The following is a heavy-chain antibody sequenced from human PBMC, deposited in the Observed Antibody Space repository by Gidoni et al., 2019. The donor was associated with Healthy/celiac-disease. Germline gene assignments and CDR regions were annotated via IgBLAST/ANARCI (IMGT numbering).Heavy chain of an antibody. J-gene: IGHJ5*02. CDR1: GFTFSSYG. CDR2: IWYDGSNK. V-gene: IGHV3-33*01. CDR3: ARDFRRYCSSTSCYGGFDP. Sequence: QVQLVESGGGVVQPGRSLRLSCAASGFTFSSYGMHWVRQAPGKGLGLVAVIWYDGSNKYYADSVKGRFTISRDNSKNTLYLQMNSLRAEDTAVYYCARDFRRYCSSTSCYGGFDPWGQGTLVTVSS. D-gene: IGHD2-2*01.